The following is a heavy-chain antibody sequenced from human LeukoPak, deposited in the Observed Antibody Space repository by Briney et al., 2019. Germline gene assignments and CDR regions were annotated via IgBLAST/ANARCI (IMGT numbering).Heavy chain of an antibody. D-gene: IGHD3-16*02. Sequence: KPSETLSLTCAVYGGSFSGYYWSWIRQPPGKGLEWIGEINHSGSTNYNPSLKSRVTISVDTSKNQFSLKLSSVTAADTAVYYCASVKLQYDYIWGSYRYFDYWGQGTLVTVSS. J-gene: IGHJ4*02. V-gene: IGHV4-34*01. CDR2: INHSGST. CDR3: ASVKLQYDYIWGSYRYFDY. CDR1: GGSFSGYY.